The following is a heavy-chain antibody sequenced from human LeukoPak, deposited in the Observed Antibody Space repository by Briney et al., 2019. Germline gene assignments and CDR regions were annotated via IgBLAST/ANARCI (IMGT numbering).Heavy chain of an antibody. J-gene: IGHJ4*02. CDR1: GFTVSSNY. V-gene: IGHV3-66*01. CDR3: ARVRPQGDFDY. CDR2: IYSGGST. Sequence: GGSLRLSCAASGFTVSSNYMSWVRQAPGKGLEWVSVIYSGGSTYYADSVKGRFTISRDNSKNTLYLQMNSLRAEDTAVYYCARVRPQGDFDYWGQGTLVTVSS.